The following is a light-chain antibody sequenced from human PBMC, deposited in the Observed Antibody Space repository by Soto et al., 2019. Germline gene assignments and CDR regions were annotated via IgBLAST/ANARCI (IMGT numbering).Light chain of an antibody. CDR1: QSISDT. CDR2: GTS. V-gene: IGKV3-11*01. Sequence: EIVMTQSPATLSVSPGGRATLSCRASQSISDTLAWYQQKPGQAPRLLIFGTSSRATGIPGRFIGGGSGTDFTLTISSLEPEDFAVYYCQQRSNWLITFGQGTRLEIK. CDR3: QQRSNWLIT. J-gene: IGKJ5*01.